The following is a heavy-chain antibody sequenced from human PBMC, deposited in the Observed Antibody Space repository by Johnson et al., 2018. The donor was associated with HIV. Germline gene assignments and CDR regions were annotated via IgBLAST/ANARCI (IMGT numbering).Heavy chain of an antibody. CDR2: ISYDGSNK. CDR1: GFTFSSYA. D-gene: IGHD2-21*01. V-gene: IGHV3-30-3*01. Sequence: QVQLMESGGGVVQPGGSLRLSCAASGFTFSSYAMHWVRQDPGKGLEWVAVISYDGSNKYYADSVKGRFTISRDNSKNTLDLQMNSLRAEDAALYYCAKGEGYCGGDCLDTFDIWGQGTMVTVSS. CDR3: AKGEGYCGGDCLDTFDI. J-gene: IGHJ3*02.